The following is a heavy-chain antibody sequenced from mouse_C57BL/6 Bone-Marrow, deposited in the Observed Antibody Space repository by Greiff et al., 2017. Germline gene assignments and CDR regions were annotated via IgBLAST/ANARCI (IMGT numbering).Heavy chain of an antibody. CDR2: IDPETGGT. V-gene: IGHV1-15*01. CDR3: TRVGYESYYERDY. Sequence: VQLQESGAELVRPGASVTLSCKASGYTFTDYEMHWVKQTPVHGLEWIGAIDPETGGTAYKQKFKGKAILTADKSSSTAYMELRSLTSEDSAVYYCTRVGYESYYERDYWGRGTTLTVTA. J-gene: IGHJ2*01. CDR1: GYTFTDYE. D-gene: IGHD2-3*01.